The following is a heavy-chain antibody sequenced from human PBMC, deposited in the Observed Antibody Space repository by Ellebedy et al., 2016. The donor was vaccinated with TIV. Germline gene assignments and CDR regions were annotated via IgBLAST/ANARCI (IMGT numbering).Heavy chain of an antibody. V-gene: IGHV4-59*12. D-gene: IGHD6-19*01. CDR2: IFHTGDT. CDR3: ASTRGFYSGWTFDY. CDR1: GSSIRSYY. J-gene: IGHJ4*01. Sequence: MPSETLSLTCTVSGSSIRSYYWSWIRQPPGKGLEWIGFIFHTGDTNYSPSLKSRVAISLDTSKNQFSLKLTSVTAADTARDYCASTRGFYSGWTFDYWGLGTLVTVSS.